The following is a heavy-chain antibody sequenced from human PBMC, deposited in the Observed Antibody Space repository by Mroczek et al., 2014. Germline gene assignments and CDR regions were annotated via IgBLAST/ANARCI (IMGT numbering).Heavy chain of an antibody. Sequence: QVQLQESGPGLVKPSETLSLTCTVSGGSISSYYWSWIRQPPGKGLEWIGYIYYSGSTNYNPSLKSRVTISVDTSKNQFSLKLSSVTAADTAVYYCARLGVPGIAVAGYGRNYFDYVGPRNPGPPSP. CDR1: GGSISSYY. CDR2: IYYSGST. D-gene: IGHD6-19*01. V-gene: IGHV4-59*01. CDR3: ARLGVPGIAVAGYGRNYFDY. J-gene: IGHJ4*01.